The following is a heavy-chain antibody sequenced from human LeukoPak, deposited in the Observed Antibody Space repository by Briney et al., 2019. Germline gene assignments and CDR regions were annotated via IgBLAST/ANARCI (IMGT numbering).Heavy chain of an antibody. CDR3: AREQYSSSESEFDY. CDR2: IKQDGSEQ. V-gene: IGHV3-7*01. D-gene: IGHD6-6*01. CDR1: GFTFSSYW. Sequence: SGGSLRLSCAASGFTFSSYWMSWVRQAPGKGLEWVANIKQDGSEQYYVDSVKGRFTISRDNAKNSLYLQMNSLRAEDTAVYYCAREQYSSSESEFDYWGQGTLVTVSS. J-gene: IGHJ4*02.